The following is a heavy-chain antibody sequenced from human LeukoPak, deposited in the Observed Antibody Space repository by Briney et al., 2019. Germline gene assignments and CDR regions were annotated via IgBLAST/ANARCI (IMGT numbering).Heavy chain of an antibody. CDR3: AKDQEVGAHFDY. CDR1: GFTFSSYS. J-gene: IGHJ4*02. D-gene: IGHD1-26*01. Sequence: PGGSLRLSCAASGFTFSSYSMNWVRQAPGKGLEWVSYISTSSGTIYYADSVKGRFTISRDNSKNTLYLQMNSLRAEDMAVYYCAKDQEVGAHFDYWGQGTLVTVSS. V-gene: IGHV3-48*01. CDR2: ISTSSGTI.